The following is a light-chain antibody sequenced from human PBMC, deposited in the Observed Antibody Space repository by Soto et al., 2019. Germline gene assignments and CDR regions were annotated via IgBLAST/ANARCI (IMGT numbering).Light chain of an antibody. V-gene: IGKV3-20*01. CDR2: GAS. CDR3: QQYFKSPWT. CDR1: QSFRGL. J-gene: IGKJ1*01. Sequence: EVVLTQSPVTLSLSPGERATLSCRASQSFRGLLAWYQQKPGQAPRPLIYGASTRATGIPDRFSGSGSGTDFALTISRLEPEDFAVYYCQQYFKSPWTFGQGTKVDIK.